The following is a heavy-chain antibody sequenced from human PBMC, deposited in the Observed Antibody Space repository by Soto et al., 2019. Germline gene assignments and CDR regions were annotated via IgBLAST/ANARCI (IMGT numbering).Heavy chain of an antibody. Sequence: PSETLSLTCTVSGGSISSGGYYWSWIRQHPGKGLELIGYIYFSGSANYNPSLKSRVTISVDTSKNQFSLKLSSVTAADTAVYYCARRYSGYGDYWGQGTLVTVSS. J-gene: IGHJ4*02. CDR3: ARRYSGYGDY. V-gene: IGHV4-61*08. D-gene: IGHD5-12*01. CDR2: IYFSGSA. CDR1: GGSISSGGYY.